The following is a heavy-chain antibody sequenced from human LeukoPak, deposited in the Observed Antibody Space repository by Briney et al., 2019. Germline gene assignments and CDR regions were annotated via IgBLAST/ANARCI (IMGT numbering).Heavy chain of an antibody. Sequence: SETLSLTCTVSGDSISSYYWSWMRQPPAKGLEWIGYIYYSGTTNYNPSLKSRVTMSVDTCKNQFSLKLPSVTAADTGVYSCARLNTYVRSCDFGGEGTLVTVSS. CDR3: ARLNTYVRSCDF. V-gene: IGHV4-59*08. CDR2: IYYSGTT. CDR1: GDSISSYY. J-gene: IGHJ4*02. D-gene: IGHD3-16*01.